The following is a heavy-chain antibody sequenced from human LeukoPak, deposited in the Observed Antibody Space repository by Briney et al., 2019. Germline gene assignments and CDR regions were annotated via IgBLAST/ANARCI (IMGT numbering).Heavy chain of an antibody. Sequence: SETLSLTCIVSGDSISSSSSYWGWIRQPPGKGLEWIGSRYYRGSTYYNPSLKSRVTISEDTSKNQLSLKLSSVTAADTAVYYCGRQENRIAAASAGYWGPGVLVTVSS. CDR3: GRQENRIAAASAGY. CDR1: GDSISSSSSY. D-gene: IGHD6-13*01. V-gene: IGHV4-39*01. J-gene: IGHJ4*02. CDR2: RYYRGST.